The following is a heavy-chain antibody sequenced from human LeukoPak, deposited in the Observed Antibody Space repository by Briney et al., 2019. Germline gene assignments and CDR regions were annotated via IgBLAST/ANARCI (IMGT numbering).Heavy chain of an antibody. Sequence: VASVKVSCKASGGTFSSYAISWVRQAPGQGLEWMGGIIPIFGTANYAQKFQGRVTITADESTSTAYMELSSLRSEDTAVYYCAGLFGVVILDYYYMDVWGKGTTVTASS. CDR3: AGLFGVVILDYYYMDV. D-gene: IGHD3-3*01. J-gene: IGHJ6*03. CDR1: GGTFSSYA. CDR2: IIPIFGTA. V-gene: IGHV1-69*13.